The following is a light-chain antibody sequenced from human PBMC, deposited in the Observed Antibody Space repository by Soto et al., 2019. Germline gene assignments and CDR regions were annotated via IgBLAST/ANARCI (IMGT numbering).Light chain of an antibody. J-gene: IGKJ2*01. Sequence: AIQMTQSPPSLSASVGDRVIITCRASQDIRVDVGWLQQRPGHAPNLLIYAASTLHTGVPSTFTGSGSGTYFTLTINDLQPEDVATYFSLQDYDFPYTCGQGTKVDI. CDR3: LQDYDFPYT. CDR1: QDIRVD. V-gene: IGKV1-6*01. CDR2: AAS.